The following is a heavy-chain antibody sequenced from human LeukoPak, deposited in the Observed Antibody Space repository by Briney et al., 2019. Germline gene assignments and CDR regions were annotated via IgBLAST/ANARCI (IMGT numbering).Heavy chain of an antibody. CDR1: GGSISSSSYY. Sequence: SETLSLTCTVSGGSISSSSYYWGWIRQPPRKGLEWIGSIYYSGSTYYNPSLKSRVTISVDTSKNQFSLKLSSVTAADTAVYYCARRGDFWSGFDPWGQGTLVTVSS. J-gene: IGHJ5*02. V-gene: IGHV4-39*07. D-gene: IGHD3-3*01. CDR3: ARRGDFWSGFDP. CDR2: IYYSGST.